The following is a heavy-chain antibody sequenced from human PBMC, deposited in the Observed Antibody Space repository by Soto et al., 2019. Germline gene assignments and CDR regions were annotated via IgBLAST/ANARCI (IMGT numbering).Heavy chain of an antibody. J-gene: IGHJ4*02. Sequence: GGSLRLSCAASGFIFSNYWMSWVRQAPGKGLEWVANIKPDGSEKYYVDSVKGRFTISRDNAKNSLYLQMNSLKDEDTAMYYCARDGSYWGQGILVTVSS. CDR2: IKPDGSEK. CDR3: ARDGSY. D-gene: IGHD2-21*01. V-gene: IGHV3-7*04. CDR1: GFIFSNYW.